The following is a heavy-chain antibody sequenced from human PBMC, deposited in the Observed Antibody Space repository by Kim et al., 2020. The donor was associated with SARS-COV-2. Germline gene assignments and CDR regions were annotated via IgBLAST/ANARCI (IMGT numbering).Heavy chain of an antibody. D-gene: IGHD3-10*01. V-gene: IGHV1-8*01. CDR2: MNPNSGNT. Sequence: ASVKVSCKASGYTFTSYDINWVRQATGQGLEWMGWMNPNSGNTGYAQKFQGRVTMTRNTSISTAYMELSSLRSEDTAVYYCARAKLVQGIFYYYYYMDVGGKGTTVTVPS. J-gene: IGHJ6*03. CDR1: GYTFTSYD. CDR3: ARAKLVQGIFYYYYYMDV.